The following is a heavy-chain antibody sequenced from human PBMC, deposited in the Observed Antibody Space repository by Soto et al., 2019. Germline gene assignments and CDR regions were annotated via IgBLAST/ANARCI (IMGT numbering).Heavy chain of an antibody. CDR1: GYTLTSYG. V-gene: IGHV1-18*01. J-gene: IGHJ4*02. CDR2: ISDDNVNT. CDR3: ARDSGVSGELYY. D-gene: IGHD1-26*01. Sequence: QVWLVQSGAEVKKPGASVKVSCKASGYTLTSYGISSGRHDPAQGLEWMGWISDDNVNTNYAQKLQGRVTMNTDTSTRTAYMERRRLGSDATALYYCARDSGVSGELYYWGQGTLVTVSS.